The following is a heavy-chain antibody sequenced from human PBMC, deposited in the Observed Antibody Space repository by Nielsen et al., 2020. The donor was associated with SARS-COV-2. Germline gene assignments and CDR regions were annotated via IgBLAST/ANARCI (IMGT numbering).Heavy chain of an antibody. CDR1: GFTFSEYY. CDR3: AREYDLSSSWYEPLGY. D-gene: IGHD6-13*01. V-gene: IGHV3-11*05. CDR2: ISTSSSYT. J-gene: IGHJ4*02. Sequence: GGSLRLSCAASGFTFSEYYMSWIRQAPGKGLEWVSYISTSSSYTNYADSVKGRFTISRDNAKNSLYLQMNSLRAEDTAVYYCAREYDLSSSWYEPLGYWGQGTLVTVSS.